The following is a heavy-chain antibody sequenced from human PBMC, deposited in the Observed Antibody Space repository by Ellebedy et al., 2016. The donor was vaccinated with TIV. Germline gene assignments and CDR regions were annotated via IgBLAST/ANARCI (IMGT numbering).Heavy chain of an antibody. J-gene: IGHJ6*02. V-gene: IGHV5-10-1*01. CDR2: IDPSDSYT. CDR1: GYNFTNHW. CDR3: ARLLATGTRGYYYFTLDV. Sequence: KVSCKGSGYNFTNHWVTWVRQMPGKGLEWMGRIDPSDSYTSYSPSFQGHVTISTDKSISTAYLQWNSLKASDTAMYYCARLLATGTRGYYYFTLDVWGQGTTVTVSS. D-gene: IGHD1-1*01.